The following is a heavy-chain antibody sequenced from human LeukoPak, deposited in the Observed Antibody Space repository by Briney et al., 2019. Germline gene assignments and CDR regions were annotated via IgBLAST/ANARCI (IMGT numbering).Heavy chain of an antibody. CDR1: VDTVSIYA. J-gene: IGHJ4*02. D-gene: IGHD3-22*01. Sequence: SVKVSCKQSVDTVSIYAICWVCQAPGQGLEWMGGIIPIFGTANYAQKFQGRVTITADESTSIAYMELSSLRSEDTAVYYGAIEGYYDSTCYLHSGPRQPPPFDYWGQGTLVTVSS. CDR3: AIEGYYDSTCYLHSGPRQPPPFDY. CDR2: IIPIFGTA. V-gene: IGHV1-69*13.